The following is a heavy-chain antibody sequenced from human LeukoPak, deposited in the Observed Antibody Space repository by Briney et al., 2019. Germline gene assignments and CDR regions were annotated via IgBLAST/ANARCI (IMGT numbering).Heavy chain of an antibody. Sequence: ASVKVSCKASGYTFTGYYMHWVRHAPGQGLEWMGWINPNSGGTNYAQKFQGRVTMTRDTSISTAYMELSRLRSDDTAVYYCAREWAVGAHYYFDYWGQGTLVTVSS. CDR1: GYTFTGYY. CDR2: INPNSGGT. D-gene: IGHD1-26*01. V-gene: IGHV1-2*02. CDR3: AREWAVGAHYYFDY. J-gene: IGHJ4*02.